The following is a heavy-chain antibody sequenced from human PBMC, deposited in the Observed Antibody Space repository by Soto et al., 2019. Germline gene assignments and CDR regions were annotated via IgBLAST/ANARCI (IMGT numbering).Heavy chain of an antibody. J-gene: IGHJ4*02. D-gene: IGHD3-22*01. Sequence: PSETLSLTGTVSGGSISSYYWSWIRQPPGKGLEWIGYIYYSGSTNYNPSLKSRVTISVDTSKNQFSLKLSSVTAADTAVYYCARATRITMIGPLYYFDYWGQGTLVTVSS. CDR2: IYYSGST. V-gene: IGHV4-59*01. CDR3: ARATRITMIGPLYYFDY. CDR1: GGSISSYY.